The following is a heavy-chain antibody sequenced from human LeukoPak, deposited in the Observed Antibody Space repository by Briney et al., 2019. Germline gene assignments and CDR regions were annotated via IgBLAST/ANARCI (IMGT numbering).Heavy chain of an antibody. J-gene: IGHJ4*02. CDR3: AKDPSVYYGDYIIR. D-gene: IGHD4-17*01. CDR2: FSVSDKTT. Sequence: GGSLRLSCAASGFTFDDYGMSRVSQAPGKGLEWVSGFSVSDKTTYYADSVKGRFTISRDNSKNTLYLQINSLRAEDTAVYYCAKDPSVYYGDYIIRWDQGTLVIVSS. V-gene: IGHV3-23*01. CDR1: GFTFDDYG.